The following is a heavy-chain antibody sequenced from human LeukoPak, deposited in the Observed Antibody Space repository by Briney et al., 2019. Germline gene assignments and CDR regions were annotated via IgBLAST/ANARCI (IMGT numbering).Heavy chain of an antibody. V-gene: IGHV3-30-3*01. J-gene: IGHJ6*02. CDR2: ISYDGSNK. D-gene: IGHD3-10*01. CDR1: GFTFSSYA. CDR3: ARVLLWFGGMDYYGMDV. Sequence: GGSLRLSCAASGFTFSSYAMHWVRQAPGKGLEWVAVISYDGSNKYYADSVKGRFTTSRDNSKNTLYLQMNSLRAEDTAVYYCARVLLWFGGMDYYGMDVWGQGTTVTVSS.